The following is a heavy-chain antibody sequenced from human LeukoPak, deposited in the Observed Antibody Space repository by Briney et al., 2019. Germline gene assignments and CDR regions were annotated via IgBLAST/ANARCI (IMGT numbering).Heavy chain of an antibody. CDR1: GGSTSSSSSY. CDR3: ARNSAVATSRSWFDP. Sequence: SETLSLTCTVSGGSTSSSSSYWGWIRQSPGKGLEWIGTMYYNGNTYYNPSLKSRVTISVDTSKNQFSLKLSSVTAADTAVYYCARNSAVATSRSWFDPWGQGTLVTVSS. CDR2: MYYNGNT. J-gene: IGHJ5*02. V-gene: IGHV4-39*01. D-gene: IGHD6-19*01.